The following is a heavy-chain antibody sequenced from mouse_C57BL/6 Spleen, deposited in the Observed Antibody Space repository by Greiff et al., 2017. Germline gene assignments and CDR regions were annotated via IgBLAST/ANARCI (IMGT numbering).Heavy chain of an antibody. Sequence: QVQLQQSGAELARPGASVKLSCKASGYTFTSYGISWVKQRPGQGLEWIGEIYPRSGNTYYNEKFKGKATLTADKSSSTAYMELRSLTSEDSAVYFCARARYYGSPDYWGQGTTLTVSS. J-gene: IGHJ2*01. CDR1: GYTFTSYG. D-gene: IGHD1-1*01. CDR3: ARARYYGSPDY. V-gene: IGHV1-81*01. CDR2: IYPRSGNT.